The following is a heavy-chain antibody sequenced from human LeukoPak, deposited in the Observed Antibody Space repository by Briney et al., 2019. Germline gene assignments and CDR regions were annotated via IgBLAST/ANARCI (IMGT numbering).Heavy chain of an antibody. D-gene: IGHD3-22*01. Sequence: ASVKVTCKVSGYTLTELSMHWVRQAPGKGLDWMGGFDPEDGEIIYAQKFQDRVTMTEDTSTDTAYMELSSLRSDDTAVYYCATEKDDSSGYYYFDYWGQGTLVTVSS. CDR3: ATEKDDSSGYYYFDY. J-gene: IGHJ4*02. CDR2: FDPEDGEI. V-gene: IGHV1-24*01. CDR1: GYTLTELS.